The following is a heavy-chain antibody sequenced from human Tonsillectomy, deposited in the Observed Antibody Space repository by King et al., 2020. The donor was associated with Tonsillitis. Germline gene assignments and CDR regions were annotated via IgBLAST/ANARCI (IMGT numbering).Heavy chain of an antibody. J-gene: IGHJ4*02. CDR2: IRSDGSNNK. V-gene: IGHV3-30*02. Sequence: VQLVESGGGEVQPGGSLRLSCAASGFTFSHYDIHWVRQAPGKGLEWVTSIRSDGSNNKYYADSVKGRFTISRDNSRNTVYLQVNSLRIGDTAIYYCAKDIPAAVWGQGTLVTVSS. CDR3: AKDIPAAV. D-gene: IGHD6-13*01. CDR1: GFTFSHYD.